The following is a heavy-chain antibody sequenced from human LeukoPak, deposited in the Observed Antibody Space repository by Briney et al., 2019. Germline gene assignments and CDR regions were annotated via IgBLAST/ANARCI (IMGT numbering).Heavy chain of an antibody. V-gene: IGHV1-69*04. CDR1: GGTFSSYA. J-gene: IGHJ5*02. CDR2: IIPILGIA. Sequence: ASVKVSCKASGGTFSSYAISWVRQAPGQGLEWMGRIIPILGIANYAQKFQGRVTITADKSTSTAYKELSSLRSEDTAVYYCARDHTGASSSWYSGFDPWGQGTLVTVSS. CDR3: ARDHTGASSSWYSGFDP. D-gene: IGHD6-13*01.